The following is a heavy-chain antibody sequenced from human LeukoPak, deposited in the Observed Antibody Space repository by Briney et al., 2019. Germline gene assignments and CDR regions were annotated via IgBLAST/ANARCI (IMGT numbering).Heavy chain of an antibody. J-gene: IGHJ4*02. CDR1: GFTVSTNY. Sequence: GGSLRLSCAASGFTVSTNYMNWVRQAPGKGLEWVSVIYAGGSTYYTDSVKGRFTISRDNSKNTLYLQMNSLRAEDTAVYYCARDSFPGYSSSRGYFDYWGQGTLVTVSS. CDR2: IYAGGST. V-gene: IGHV3-53*05. D-gene: IGHD6-13*01. CDR3: ARDSFPGYSSSRGYFDY.